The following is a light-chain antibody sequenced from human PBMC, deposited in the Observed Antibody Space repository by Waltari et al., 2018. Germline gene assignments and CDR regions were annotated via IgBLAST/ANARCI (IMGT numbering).Light chain of an antibody. CDR2: DVS. CDR3: CSYAGSYSLKV. J-gene: IGLJ2*01. V-gene: IGLV2-11*01. Sequence: QSALTQPRSVSGSPGQSVTISCTGNSSHVGGYQYVSWYQQHPGKAPKLMIYDVSKRPSGVPDRFSGSKSGNTASLTISGLQAEDEADYYCCSYAGSYSLKVFGGGTKLTVL. CDR1: SSHVGGYQY.